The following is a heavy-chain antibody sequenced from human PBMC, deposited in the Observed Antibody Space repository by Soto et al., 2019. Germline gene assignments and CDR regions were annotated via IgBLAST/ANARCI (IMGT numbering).Heavy chain of an antibody. Sequence: QVTLKESGPVLVKPTETLTLTCTVSGFSLSNTRMGVTWIRQPPGKALEWLAHIFSNDEKSYNTSLKSRLTISKDTSKSQVVLTMTNMDPVDTATYYCARLGNTIYGDYNWFDPWGQGTLVTVSS. CDR2: IFSNDEK. CDR1: GFSLSNTRMG. D-gene: IGHD4-17*01. CDR3: ARLGNTIYGDYNWFDP. V-gene: IGHV2-26*01. J-gene: IGHJ5*02.